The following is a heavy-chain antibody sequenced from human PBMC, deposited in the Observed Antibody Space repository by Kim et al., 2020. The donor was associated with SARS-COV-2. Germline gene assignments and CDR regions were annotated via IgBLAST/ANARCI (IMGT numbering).Heavy chain of an antibody. CDR3: ARDHGTNVLRYFDWLPREYYYYGMDV. V-gene: IGHV1-18*01. CDR1: GYTFTSYG. CDR2: ISAYNGNT. Sequence: ASVKVSCKASGYTFTSYGISWVRQAPGQGLEWMGWISAYNGNTNYAQKLQGRVTMTTDTSTSTAYMELRSLRSDDTAVYYCARDHGTNVLRYFDWLPREYYYYGMDVWGQGTTVTVSS. J-gene: IGHJ6*02. D-gene: IGHD3-9*01.